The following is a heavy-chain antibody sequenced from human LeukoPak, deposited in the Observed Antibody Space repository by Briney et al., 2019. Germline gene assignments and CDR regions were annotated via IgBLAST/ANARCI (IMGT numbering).Heavy chain of an antibody. CDR2: INQDGSEK. CDR1: GFPFSTYW. D-gene: IGHD4-17*01. J-gene: IGHJ4*02. CDR3: ARDKPYGDSSDY. V-gene: IGHV3-7*01. Sequence: GGSLRLSCAASGFPFSTYWMSWARQAPGKGLEGVANINQDGSEKYYVDSVKGRFTISRDNAKNSLYLQVNSLRAEDTAVYYCARDKPYGDSSDYWGQGTLVTVSS.